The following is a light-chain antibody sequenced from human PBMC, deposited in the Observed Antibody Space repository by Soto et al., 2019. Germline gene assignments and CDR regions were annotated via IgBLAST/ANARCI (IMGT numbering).Light chain of an antibody. J-gene: IGLJ3*02. Sequence: SYELTQPPSVSVAPGQTARITCGGNNSGSKSVHGYQQKPGQAPVLVVYDDSDRPSGIPERFSGSNSGNTATLTISRVEAGDEADYYCQVWDSSSEPRMGVSGGGTKLTVL. CDR1: NSGSKS. V-gene: IGLV3-21*02. CDR2: DDS. CDR3: QVWDSSSEPRMGV.